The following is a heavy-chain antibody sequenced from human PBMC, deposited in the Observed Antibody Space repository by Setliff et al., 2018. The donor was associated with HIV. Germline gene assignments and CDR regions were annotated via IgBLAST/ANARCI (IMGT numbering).Heavy chain of an antibody. J-gene: IGHJ3*02. Sequence: GGSLRLSCAASGFSFSTYAMGWVRQAPGKGLEWVSTVGAVGSPKFYAESVKGRFTISKDNSKNTLYLQMTSLGDEDTAVYYCAKVLLFGVDVFDIWGQGTMVTVSS. V-gene: IGHV3-23*01. CDR3: AKVLLFGVDVFDI. CDR2: VGAVGSPK. CDR1: GFSFSTYA. D-gene: IGHD3-10*02.